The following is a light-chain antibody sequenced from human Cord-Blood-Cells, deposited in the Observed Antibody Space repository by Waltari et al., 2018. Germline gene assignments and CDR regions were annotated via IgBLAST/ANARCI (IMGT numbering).Light chain of an antibody. J-gene: IGKJ3*01. CDR3: QQGYSTPIGEGFT. CDR1: QSISSY. CDR2: AAS. Sequence: DIQITHSPSSLSASVGDRVTITCRASQSISSYLNWYQQKPGKAPKLLIYAASSLQSGGPSRFSGSGSGTDVTLTISRLQPEDFETYYCQQGYSTPIGEGFTFGPGTKVDIK. V-gene: IGKV1-39*01.